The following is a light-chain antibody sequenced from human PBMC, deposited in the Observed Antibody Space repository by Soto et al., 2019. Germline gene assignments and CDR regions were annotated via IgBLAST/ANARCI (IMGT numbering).Light chain of an antibody. CDR2: GES. Sequence: EIVLTQSPATLSLSPGERATLSCRASQSVSSNLAWYQQKPGQAPRLLIYGESTRATGIPARFSGSGSGTEFTLTISSLQSEDFAVYYCHQYNTWPQTFGQGTKVDIK. CDR3: HQYNTWPQT. CDR1: QSVSSN. J-gene: IGKJ1*01. V-gene: IGKV3-15*01.